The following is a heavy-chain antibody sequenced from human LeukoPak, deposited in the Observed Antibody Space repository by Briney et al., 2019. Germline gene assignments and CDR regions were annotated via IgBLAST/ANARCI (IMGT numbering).Heavy chain of an antibody. V-gene: IGHV4-31*03. CDR2: IYYSGST. CDR3: AREMRDDYYDSSGYKYYFDY. D-gene: IGHD3-22*01. Sequence: SQTLSLTCTVSGGSISSGGYYWSWIRQHPGKGLEWIGYIYYSGSTYYNPSLKSRVTISVDTSKYQFSLELSSVTAADTAVYYCAREMRDDYYDSSGYKYYFDYWGQGTLVTVSS. J-gene: IGHJ4*02. CDR1: GGSISSGGYY.